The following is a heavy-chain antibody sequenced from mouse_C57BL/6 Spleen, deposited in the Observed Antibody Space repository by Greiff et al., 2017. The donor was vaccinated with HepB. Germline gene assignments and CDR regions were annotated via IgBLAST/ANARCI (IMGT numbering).Heavy chain of an antibody. D-gene: IGHD1-1*01. J-gene: IGHJ1*03. Sequence: EVMLVESVAELVRPGASVKLSCTASGFNIKNTYMHWVKQRPEQGLEWIGRIDPANGNTKYAPKFQGKATITADTSSNTAYLQLSSLTSEDTAIYYCARLTTVVATNFDVWGTGTTVTVSS. V-gene: IGHV14-3*01. CDR3: ARLTTVVATNFDV. CDR2: IDPANGNT. CDR1: GFNIKNTY.